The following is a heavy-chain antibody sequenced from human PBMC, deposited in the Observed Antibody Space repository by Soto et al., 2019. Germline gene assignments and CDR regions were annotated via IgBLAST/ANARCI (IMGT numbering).Heavy chain of an antibody. CDR1: GFTFSSNA. J-gene: IGHJ4*02. V-gene: IGHV3-23*01. CDR2: ISGSGGST. D-gene: IGHD4-17*01. CDR3: AKVGGTTVTYWPDDY. Sequence: EVQLLESGGDLVQPGGSLRLSCAASGFTFSSNAMSWVRQAPGKGLEWVSAISGSGGSTYYADSVKGRFTISRDNSKNTLYPQMNSLRAEDTAVYYSAKVGGTTVTYWPDDYWGQGTLVTVSS.